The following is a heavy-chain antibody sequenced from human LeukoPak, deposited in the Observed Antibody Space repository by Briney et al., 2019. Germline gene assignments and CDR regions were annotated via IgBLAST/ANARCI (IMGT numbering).Heavy chain of an antibody. CDR1: GFTLSSCA. D-gene: IGHD1-26*01. CDR3: ARDLFSGSYSGY. Sequence: GGSLRLSCAASGFTLSSCAMSWVRQAPGRGLEWVSAIRDDGTWYADSVKGRFTISRDNSKNTLYLQMNSLRAEDTAVYHCARDLFSGSYSGYWGQGTLVTVSS. V-gene: IGHV3-23*01. CDR2: IRDDGT. J-gene: IGHJ4*02.